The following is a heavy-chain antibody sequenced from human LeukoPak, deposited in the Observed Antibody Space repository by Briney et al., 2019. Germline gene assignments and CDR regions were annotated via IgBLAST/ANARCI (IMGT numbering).Heavy chain of an antibody. D-gene: IGHD4-11*01. CDR2: IYYSGST. Sequence: SETLSLTCTVSGGSISSSSYYWGWIRQPPGKGLEWIGSIYYSGSTYYNPSLKSRVTISVDTSKNQFSLKLSSVTAADTAVYYCALIPDDYSNSPDYWGQGTPVTVPS. CDR3: ALIPDDYSNSPDY. V-gene: IGHV4-39*01. CDR1: GGSISSSSYY. J-gene: IGHJ4*02.